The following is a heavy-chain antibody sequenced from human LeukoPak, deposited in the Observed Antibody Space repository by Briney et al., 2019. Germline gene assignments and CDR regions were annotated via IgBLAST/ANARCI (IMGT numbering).Heavy chain of an antibody. CDR3: ARAKVQLWLFYYYMDV. CDR2: IYYSGST. D-gene: IGHD5-18*01. V-gene: IGHV4-39*07. Sequence: SETLSLTCTVSGGSISSPHYYWDWIRQPPGKGLEWIGNIYYSGSTYYNPSLKSRVTISVDTSKNQFSLKLSSVTAADTAVYYYARAKVQLWLFYYYMDVWGKGTTVTVSS. J-gene: IGHJ6*03. CDR1: GGSISSPHYY.